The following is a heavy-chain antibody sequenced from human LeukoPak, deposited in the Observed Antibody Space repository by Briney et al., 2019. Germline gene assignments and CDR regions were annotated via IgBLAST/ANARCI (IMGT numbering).Heavy chain of an antibody. CDR2: ISSGGSKT. V-gene: IGHV3-23*01. CDR3: AKDDSDCRGISCLLHQD. CDR1: GFSFSSYA. J-gene: IGHJ4*02. Sequence: PGGSLRLSCAASGFSFSSYAMTWVRQSPGKGLEWVSAISSGGSKTWSADSVEGRFTISRDNSKNTLYLQMNSLRAEDTATYYCAKDDSDCRGISCLLHQDWRQGTLVSVSS. D-gene: IGHD2-15*01.